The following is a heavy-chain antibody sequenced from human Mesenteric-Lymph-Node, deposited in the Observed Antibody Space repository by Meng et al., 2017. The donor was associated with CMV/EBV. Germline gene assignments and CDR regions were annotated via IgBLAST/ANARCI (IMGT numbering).Heavy chain of an antibody. V-gene: IGHV4-30-4*08. J-gene: IGHJ6*02. D-gene: IGHD3-10*01. CDR3: ARIKGVRGVNRYYGMDV. CDR2: ILHSGTT. CDR1: GGSITSADYY. Sequence: SETLSLTCTVSGGSITSADYYWSWIRQPPGKGLEWIGYILHSGTTYYKPSLKSRVTISVDTSKNQFSLKLSSVTAADTAVYYCARIKGVRGVNRYYGMDVWGQGTTVTVSS.